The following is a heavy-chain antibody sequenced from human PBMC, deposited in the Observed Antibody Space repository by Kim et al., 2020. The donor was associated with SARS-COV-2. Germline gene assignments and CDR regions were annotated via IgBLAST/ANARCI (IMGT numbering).Heavy chain of an antibody. CDR2: ISYDGSNK. V-gene: IGHV3-30*18. D-gene: IGHD3-3*01. CDR1: GFTFSSYG. J-gene: IGHJ6*02. Sequence: GGSLRLSCAASGFTFSSYGMHWVRQAPGKGLEWVAVISYDGSNKYYADSVKGRFTISRDNSKNTLYLQMNSLRAEDTAVYYCAKDSYDFWSGYSYYYGMDVWGQGTTVTVSS. CDR3: AKDSYDFWSGYSYYYGMDV.